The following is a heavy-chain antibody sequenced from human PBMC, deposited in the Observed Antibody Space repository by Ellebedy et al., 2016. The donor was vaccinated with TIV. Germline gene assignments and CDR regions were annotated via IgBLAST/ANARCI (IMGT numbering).Heavy chain of an antibody. CDR3: AEDSVAYGIADAYYYGMDV. D-gene: IGHD6-13*01. CDR2: IYFSGST. CDR1: GGSISSGGYY. Sequence: SETLSPTXTLSGGSISSGGYYWSWILQHPGKGLKWIGLIYFSGSTYYNPSLKSRVTLSLDTSKHHFSLKLSSVTAADTAVYYCAEDSVAYGIADAYYYGMDVWGQGTTVTVSS. V-gene: IGHV4-31*03. J-gene: IGHJ6*02.